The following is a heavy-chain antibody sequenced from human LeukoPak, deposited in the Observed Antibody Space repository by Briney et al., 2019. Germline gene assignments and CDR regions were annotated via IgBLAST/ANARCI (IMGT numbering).Heavy chain of an antibody. CDR1: GGSISNYY. D-gene: IGHD1-26*01. V-gene: IGHV4-59*01. CDR2: ISYTGST. Sequence: SETLSLTCTVCGGSISNYYWSWIRQRPGEGLEWIGFISYTGSTNYNPSLKSRVTVSVDTSKNQFSLKVTSVTAADTAVYYCARTIKSGNYYWFDPWGQGTLVTVCS. J-gene: IGHJ5*02. CDR3: ARTIKSGNYYWFDP.